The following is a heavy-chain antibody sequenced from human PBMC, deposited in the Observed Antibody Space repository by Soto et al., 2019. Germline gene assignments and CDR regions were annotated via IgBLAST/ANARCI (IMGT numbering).Heavy chain of an antibody. CDR1: GFSFSTSG. CDR3: ATIAVPPAFDI. V-gene: IGHV3-30*03. Sequence: GGSLRLSCVASGFSFSTSGMHWVRQAPGKGLEWVAVVSYDRSIKYYADSVKGRFTISRDNSKNTLYLQMNSLRAEDTAVYYCATIAVPPAFDIWGQGTMVTVSS. CDR2: VSYDRSIK. D-gene: IGHD6-19*01. J-gene: IGHJ3*02.